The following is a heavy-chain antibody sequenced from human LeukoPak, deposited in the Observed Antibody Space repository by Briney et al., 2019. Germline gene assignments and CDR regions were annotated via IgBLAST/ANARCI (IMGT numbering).Heavy chain of an antibody. V-gene: IGHV3-11*05. CDR1: GFTFSDYY. CDR2: ISSSSSYT. Sequence: GGSLRLSCAASGFTFSDYYMSWIRQAPGKGLEWVSYISSSSSYTNYADSVKGRFTISRDNANNSLYLQMNSLRAEDTAVYYCARDPSNYYGSGSYCDYWGQGTLVTVSS. D-gene: IGHD3-10*01. J-gene: IGHJ4*02. CDR3: ARDPSNYYGSGSYCDY.